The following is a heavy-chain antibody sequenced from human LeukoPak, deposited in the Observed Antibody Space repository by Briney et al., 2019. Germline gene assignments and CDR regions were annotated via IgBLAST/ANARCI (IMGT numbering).Heavy chain of an antibody. V-gene: IGHV3-33*01. Sequence: GGSLTLSSAASGFTFSSYGMHWVRQAPGKGLEWVAVIWYDGSNIYHADSVKGRFTISRDNSKNTLYLQMNSLRAEDTAIYYCARAIQLSTWGLGTRVSVSS. J-gene: IGHJ3*01. CDR1: GFTFSSYG. CDR3: ARAIQLST. CDR2: IWYDGSNI. D-gene: IGHD5-24*01.